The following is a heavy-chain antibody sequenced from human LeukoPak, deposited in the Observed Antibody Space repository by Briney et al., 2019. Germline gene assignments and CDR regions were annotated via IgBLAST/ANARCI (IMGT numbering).Heavy chain of an antibody. CDR2: ISYDGSNK. CDR1: GFTFSSYG. CDR3: AKDTSYSSGWYQGFDY. J-gene: IGHJ4*02. Sequence: PGGSLRLSCAASGFTFSSYGMHWVRQAPGKGLEWVAVISYDGSNKYYADSVKGRFTISRDNSKNTLYLQMNSLRAEDTAVYYCAKDTSYSSGWYQGFDYWGQGTLVTVSS. V-gene: IGHV3-30*18. D-gene: IGHD6-19*01.